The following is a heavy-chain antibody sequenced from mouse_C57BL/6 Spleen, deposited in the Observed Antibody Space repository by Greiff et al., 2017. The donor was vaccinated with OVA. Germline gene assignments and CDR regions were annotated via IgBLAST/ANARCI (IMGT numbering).Heavy chain of an antibody. CDR2: IYPRSGNT. CDR1: GYTFTSYG. D-gene: IGHD4-1*02. Sequence: QVQLKQSGAELARPGASVKLSCKASGYTFTSYGISWVKQRTGQGLEWIGEIYPRSGNTYYNEKVKGKATLTADKSSSTAYMELRSLTSEDSAVYFCARSNWDWAYWGQGTLVTVSA. V-gene: IGHV1-81*01. J-gene: IGHJ3*01. CDR3: ARSNWDWAY.